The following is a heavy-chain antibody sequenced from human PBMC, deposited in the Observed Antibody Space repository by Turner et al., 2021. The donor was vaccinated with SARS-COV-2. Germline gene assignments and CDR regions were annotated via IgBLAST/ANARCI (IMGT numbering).Heavy chain of an antibody. Sequence: QVQLVESGGGVVQPGRSLRLSCAASGFTFSSYGMHWVRQAPGKGLEWGAVRSYDGNNKYYADAVKGRFTISRDNSKNTLYLQMNSLRAEDTAVYYCAKQLGLYSNPMYYFDYWGQGTLVTVSS. V-gene: IGHV3-30*18. J-gene: IGHJ4*02. CDR2: RSYDGNNK. CDR3: AKQLGLYSNPMYYFDY. D-gene: IGHD4-4*01. CDR1: GFTFSSYG.